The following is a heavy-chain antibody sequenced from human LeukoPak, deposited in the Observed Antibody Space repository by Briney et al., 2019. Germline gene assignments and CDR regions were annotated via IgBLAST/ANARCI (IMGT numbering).Heavy chain of an antibody. CDR2: IRYDGSNK. Sequence: GGSLRLSCAASGFTFSSYGMHWVRQAPGKGLEWVAFIRYDGSNKYYADSVKGRFTISRDNSKNTLYLQMNSLRAEDTAVYYCAKEVAAAGLNFQHWGQGTLVTVSS. V-gene: IGHV3-30*02. J-gene: IGHJ1*01. D-gene: IGHD6-13*01. CDR1: GFTFSSYG. CDR3: AKEVAAAGLNFQH.